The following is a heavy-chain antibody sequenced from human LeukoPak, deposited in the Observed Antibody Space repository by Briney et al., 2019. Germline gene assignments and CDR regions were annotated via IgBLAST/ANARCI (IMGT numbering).Heavy chain of an antibody. D-gene: IGHD3-10*01. J-gene: IGHJ6*02. Sequence: PGGSLRLSCAASGFTFGSYPMRWVRQAPGKGLEWVSGISGSGGSTSYADSVKGRFTISRDNSKNTLYLQMNSLRAEDTAVYYCAKGRVSYYYGMDVWGQGTTVTVSS. CDR2: ISGSGGST. CDR3: AKGRVSYYYGMDV. V-gene: IGHV3-23*01. CDR1: GFTFGSYP.